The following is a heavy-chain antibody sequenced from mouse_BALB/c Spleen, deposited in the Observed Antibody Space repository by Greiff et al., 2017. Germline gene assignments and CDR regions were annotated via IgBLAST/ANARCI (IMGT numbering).Heavy chain of an antibody. V-gene: IGHV2-4-1*01. J-gene: IGHJ3*01. Sequence: QVQLQQSGPGLVQPSQSLSITCTVSGFSLTSYGVHWVRQSPGKGLEWLGVIWSGGSTDYNAAFISRLSISKDNSKSQVFFKMNSLQADDTAIYYCARPSYGSSYWFAYWGQGTLVTVSA. CDR3: ARPSYGSSYWFAY. CDR2: IWSGGST. CDR1: GFSLTSYG. D-gene: IGHD1-1*01.